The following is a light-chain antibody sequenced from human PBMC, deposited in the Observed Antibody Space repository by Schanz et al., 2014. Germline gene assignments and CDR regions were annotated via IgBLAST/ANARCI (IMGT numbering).Light chain of an antibody. CDR1: QSIAW. CDR2: DVS. J-gene: IGKJ1*01. Sequence: DIQMTQSPSTLSASVGDRVTITCRTSQSIAWLAWYQQKPGKAPKLLIYDVSFLGSGVPSRFSGSGSGSEFTLTISSLQPDDLATYYCQQYNSYSWTFGQGTKVEIK. CDR3: QQYNSYSWT. V-gene: IGKV1-5*01.